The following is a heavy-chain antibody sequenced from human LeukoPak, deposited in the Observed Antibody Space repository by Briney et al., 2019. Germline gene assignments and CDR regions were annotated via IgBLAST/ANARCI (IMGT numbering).Heavy chain of an antibody. CDR1: RGSISSPNW. V-gene: IGHV4-4*02. Sequence: SGTLSLTCTVSRGSISSPNWWTWVRQPPGKGLEWIGEIYHSGSTNYNPSLMSRLTISVDKSRNQFSLKLSSVTAADTAVYYCASRTASAQEGFDIWGQGTMVTVSS. J-gene: IGHJ3*02. D-gene: IGHD6-19*01. CDR3: ASRTASAQEGFDI. CDR2: IYHSGST.